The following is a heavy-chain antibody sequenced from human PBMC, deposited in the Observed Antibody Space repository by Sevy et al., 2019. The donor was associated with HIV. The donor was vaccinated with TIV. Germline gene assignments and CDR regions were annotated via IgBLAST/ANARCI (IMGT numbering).Heavy chain of an antibody. V-gene: IGHV1-46*01. D-gene: IGHD6-19*01. CDR3: ARGGIAVAPLGAFDI. Sequence: APVKVSCKASGYTFTSYYMHWVRQAPGQGLEWMGIINPSGGSTSYAQKFQGRVTMTRDTSTSTVYMELSSLRSEDTAVYYCARGGIAVAPLGAFDIWGQGTMVTVSS. CDR1: GYTFTSYY. CDR2: INPSGGST. J-gene: IGHJ3*02.